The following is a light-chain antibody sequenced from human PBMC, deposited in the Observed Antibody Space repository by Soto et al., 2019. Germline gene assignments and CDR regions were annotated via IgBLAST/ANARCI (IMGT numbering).Light chain of an antibody. CDR1: QSISIY. Sequence: DIPMTQSPSSLSASVGDRVTITCRASQSISIYLNWYQQKPGKAPSLLIYVASSLQGGVPSRFSGSGSGTDFTLTISSLQPEDFATYYCQQSYKTPLTFGQGTRLEIK. CDR2: VAS. CDR3: QQSYKTPLT. J-gene: IGKJ5*01. V-gene: IGKV1-39*01.